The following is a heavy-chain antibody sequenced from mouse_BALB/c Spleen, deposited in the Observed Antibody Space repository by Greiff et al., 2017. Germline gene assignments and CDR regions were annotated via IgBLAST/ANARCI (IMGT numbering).Heavy chain of an antibody. J-gene: IGHJ3*01. CDR1: GFTFTDYY. D-gene: IGHD1-1*01. CDR3: ARSSYGSSSWFAY. Sequence: DVHLVESGGGLVQPGGSLRLSCATSGFTFTDYYMSWVRQPPGKALEWLGFIRNKANGYTTEYSASVKGRFTISRDNSQSILYLQMNTLRAEDSATYYCARSSYGSSSWFAYWGQGTLVTVSA. V-gene: IGHV7-3*02. CDR2: IRNKANGYTT.